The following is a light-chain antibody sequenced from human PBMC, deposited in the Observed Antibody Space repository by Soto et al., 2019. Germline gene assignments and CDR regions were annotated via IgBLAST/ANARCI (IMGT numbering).Light chain of an antibody. Sequence: MTKTPTSLCVGVGEKIIITCRASRDVGSDVSWYQQKPGQAPKLLIYAASNLYTGVPSTYSGRRSGTAFTLSISSLQPEDFGSYSSPLDYGDLWTFGEGTKVDIK. CDR2: AAS. V-gene: IGKV1-6*01. CDR3: PLDYGDLWT. CDR1: RDVGSD. J-gene: IGKJ1*01.